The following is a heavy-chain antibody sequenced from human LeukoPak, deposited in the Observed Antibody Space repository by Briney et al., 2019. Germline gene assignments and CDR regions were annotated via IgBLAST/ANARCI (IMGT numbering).Heavy chain of an antibody. D-gene: IGHD3-3*01. J-gene: IGHJ4*02. CDR2: INHSGST. CDR3: AIAHYDFWSGYYSPFDC. V-gene: IGHV4-34*01. Sequence: PSETLSLTCAVYGGSFSGYYWSWIRQPPGKGLEWIGEINHSGSTNYNPSLKSRVTISVDTSKNQFSLKLSSVTAADTAVYYCAIAHYDFWSGYYSPFDCWGQGTLVTVSS. CDR1: GGSFSGYY.